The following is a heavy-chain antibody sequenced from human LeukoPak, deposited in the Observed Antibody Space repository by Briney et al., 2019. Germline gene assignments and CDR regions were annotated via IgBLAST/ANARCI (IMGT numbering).Heavy chain of an antibody. CDR1: GDSINSYY. Sequence: QTSETLSLTCTVSGDSINSYYWNWIRQPPGKGLEWIGYIYYSGRTDHNPSLKSRVTISVDTSKHQFSMKLKSVTAADTAVYFCARGRWLPNAFDIWGQGTMVTVFS. CDR3: ARGRWLPNAFDI. D-gene: IGHD5-24*01. V-gene: IGHV4-59*01. CDR2: IYYSGRT. J-gene: IGHJ3*02.